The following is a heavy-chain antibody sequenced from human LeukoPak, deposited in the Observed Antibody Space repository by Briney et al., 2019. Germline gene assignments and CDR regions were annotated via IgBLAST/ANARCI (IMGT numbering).Heavy chain of an antibody. CDR2: INHSGST. CDR1: GGSFSGYY. J-gene: IGHJ4*02. V-gene: IGHV4-34*01. Sequence: QPSESLSLTCAVYGGSFSGYYWTWIRQPPGKGLEWIGEINHSGSTNYNPSLKSRVTISVDTSKNQFSLKLSSVTAADTAVYYCARGKGSGWTFDYWGQGTLVTVSS. CDR3: ARGKGSGWTFDY. D-gene: IGHD6-19*01.